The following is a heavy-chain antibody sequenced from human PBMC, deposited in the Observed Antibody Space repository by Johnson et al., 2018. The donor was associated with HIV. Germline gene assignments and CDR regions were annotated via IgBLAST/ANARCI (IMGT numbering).Heavy chain of an antibody. CDR1: GFTFDDYG. V-gene: IGHV3-20*04. Sequence: VNLVESGGGVVRPGGSLRLSCAASGFTFDDYGMSWVRQAPGKGLEWVSGINWNGGSTGYADSVKGRFTISRDNSKNTLYLQMNSLKTEDTAVYYCAKDTNYYDSSGYYLYDAFDIWGQGTMVTVSS. D-gene: IGHD3-22*01. J-gene: IGHJ3*02. CDR2: INWNGGST. CDR3: AKDTNYYDSSGYYLYDAFDI.